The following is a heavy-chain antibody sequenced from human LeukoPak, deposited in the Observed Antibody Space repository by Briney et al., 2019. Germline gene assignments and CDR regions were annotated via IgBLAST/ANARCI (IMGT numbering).Heavy chain of an antibody. J-gene: IGHJ3*02. Sequence: ASVKVSCKTSGYTFTSYGVSWVRQAPGQGLEWMGWISGYNAATNYAQKFQGRVTMTIDTSTSTVYMELRSLRSDDTAVIYCAWPRVAGSLDIWGQGTMVTVSS. D-gene: IGHD2-15*01. CDR2: ISGYNAAT. CDR1: GYTFTSYG. CDR3: AWPRVAGSLDI. V-gene: IGHV1-18*01.